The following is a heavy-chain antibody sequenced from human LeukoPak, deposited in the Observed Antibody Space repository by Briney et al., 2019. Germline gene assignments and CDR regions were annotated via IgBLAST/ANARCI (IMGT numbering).Heavy chain of an antibody. J-gene: IGHJ4*02. CDR1: GFTFSSYA. CDR2: ISSNGGST. Sequence: GGSLRLSCAASGFTFSSYAMHWVRQAPGKGLEYVSAISSNGGSTYYANSVKGRFTISRDNSKNTLYLQMGSLRAEDMAVYYCARGADYWGQGTLVTVSS. V-gene: IGHV3-64*01. CDR3: ARGADY. D-gene: IGHD1-26*01.